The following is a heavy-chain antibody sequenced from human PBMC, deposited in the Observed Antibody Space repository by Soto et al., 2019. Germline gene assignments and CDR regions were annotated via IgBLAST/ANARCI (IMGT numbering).Heavy chain of an antibody. D-gene: IGHD3-22*01. J-gene: IGHJ1*01. V-gene: IGHV1-3*01. CDR2: INAANGNT. CDR1: GYIFSPYT. Sequence: GXSGKVSCKDSGYIFSPYTMHWVRQAPGQSLEWMGWINAANGNTKYSQNFQGRVTISRDTSASTAYLELRSLRSEDTAVYYCARVSFETSGYADSWGQGTLVTVSS. CDR3: ARVSFETSGYADS.